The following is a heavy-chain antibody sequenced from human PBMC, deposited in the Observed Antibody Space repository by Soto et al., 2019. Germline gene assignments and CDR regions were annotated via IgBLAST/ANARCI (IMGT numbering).Heavy chain of an antibody. J-gene: IGHJ4*02. CDR2: IYYSGST. Sequence: SETLSLTCTVSGGSISSYYWSWIRQPPGKGLEWIGYIYYSGSTNYNPSLKSRVTISVDTSKNQFSLKLSSVTAADTAVYYCANFPGITGTDYWGQGTLVTVSS. CDR1: GGSISSYY. V-gene: IGHV4-59*08. CDR3: ANFPGITGTDY. D-gene: IGHD1-20*01.